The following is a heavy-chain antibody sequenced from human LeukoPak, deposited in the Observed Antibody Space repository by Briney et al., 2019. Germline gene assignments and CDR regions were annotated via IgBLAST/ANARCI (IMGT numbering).Heavy chain of an antibody. J-gene: IGHJ4*02. V-gene: IGHV4-34*01. Sequence: SETLSLTCAVHGGSFSGYYWSWIRQPPGKGLEWIGEINHSGSTNYNPPLKSRVTISVDTSKNQFSLKLSSVTAADTAVYYCARGGWPDSSGYPVDYWGQRTLVTVSS. CDR1: GGSFSGYY. CDR2: INHSGST. CDR3: ARGGWPDSSGYPVDY. D-gene: IGHD3-22*01.